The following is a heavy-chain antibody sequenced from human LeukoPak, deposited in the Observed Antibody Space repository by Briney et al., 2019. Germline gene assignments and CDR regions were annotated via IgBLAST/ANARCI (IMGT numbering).Heavy chain of an antibody. CDR2: IYYTGGT. D-gene: IGHD5-12*01. Sequence: SETLSLTCTVSGGSISSANYYWNWIRQPPGKGLEWFGYIYYTGGTYYNPSLKSRVTISVDTSKNQFSLRLNSVTAADTAVYYCARDYGGYGRFDFWGQGTLVTVSS. V-gene: IGHV4-30-4*08. CDR3: ARDYGGYGRFDF. J-gene: IGHJ4*02. CDR1: GGSISSANYY.